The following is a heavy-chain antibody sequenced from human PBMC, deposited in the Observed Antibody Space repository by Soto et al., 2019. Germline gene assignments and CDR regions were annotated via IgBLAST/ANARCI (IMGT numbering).Heavy chain of an antibody. CDR1: GFTFSSNY. CDR3: AREPGYCKTTSCHGGGY. CDR2: ICSGGST. D-gene: IGHD2-2*01. Sequence: GGSLRLSCAASGFTFSSNYMSWVRQAPGKGLEWVSVICSGGSTYYADSVKGRFTISRHSSKNTLYLQMNGLRVEDTAIYFCAREPGYCKTTSCHGGGYWGQGTLVTVSS. V-gene: IGHV3-53*04. J-gene: IGHJ4*02.